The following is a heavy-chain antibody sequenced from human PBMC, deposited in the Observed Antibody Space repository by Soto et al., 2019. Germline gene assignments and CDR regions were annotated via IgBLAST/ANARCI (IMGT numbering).Heavy chain of an antibody. V-gene: IGHV1-18*04. D-gene: IGHD5-12*01. Sequence: QVQLVQSGAEVKKPGASVKVSCKASGYTFTSYGISWVRQAPGQGLEWMGWISAYNGNTNYAQKLQGRVTMTTDITTRTADMDLRSLGSDYTDVYYCAINGYSGYDLGYYYYGMYVWSQGATVTVSS. J-gene: IGHJ6*02. CDR2: ISAYNGNT. CDR3: AINGYSGYDLGYYYYGMYV. CDR1: GYTFTSYG.